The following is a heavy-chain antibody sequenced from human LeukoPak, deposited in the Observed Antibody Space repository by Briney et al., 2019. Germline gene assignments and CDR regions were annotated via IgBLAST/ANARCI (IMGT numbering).Heavy chain of an antibody. CDR2: IHSDGSSR. J-gene: IGHJ4*02. D-gene: IGHD6-13*01. CDR1: GFTFSSYC. CDR3: ARDDAAPGIIFDY. V-gene: IGHV3-74*03. Sequence: GGYLRLSCAASGFTFSSYCMHWVRQAPGKGLVWVSRIHSDGSSRKYADSVRGRFTISRDNAKKTLYLQMNSLRAEDTAVYFCARDDAAPGIIFDYWGQGTLVTVSS.